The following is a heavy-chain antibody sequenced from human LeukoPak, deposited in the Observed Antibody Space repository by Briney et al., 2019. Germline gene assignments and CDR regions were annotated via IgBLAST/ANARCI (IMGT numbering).Heavy chain of an antibody. V-gene: IGHV3-53*01. Sequence: GGSLRLSCAASGFTVSSNYMSWVRQAPGKGLEWVSVIYSGGSTYYADSVKGRFTISRDNSKNTLYLQMNSLRAEGTAVYYCARAKAVAVFDYWGQGTLVTVSS. CDR3: ARAKAVAVFDY. CDR1: GFTVSSNY. J-gene: IGHJ4*02. CDR2: IYSGGST. D-gene: IGHD6-19*01.